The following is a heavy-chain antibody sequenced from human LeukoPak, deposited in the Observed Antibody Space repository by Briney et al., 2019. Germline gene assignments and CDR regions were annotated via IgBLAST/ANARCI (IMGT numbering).Heavy chain of an antibody. CDR1: GGSFSGYY. CDR3: AAHMLTFGGYTSDY. Sequence: PSETLSLTCAVYGGSFSGYYWSWIRQPPGKGLEWIGEISHSGSTNYNPSRKSRVTISVDTSKNQFSLKLSSVTAADTAVYYCAAHMLTFGGYTSDYWGQGTLVTVSS. D-gene: IGHD3-16*01. J-gene: IGHJ4*02. V-gene: IGHV4-34*01. CDR2: ISHSGST.